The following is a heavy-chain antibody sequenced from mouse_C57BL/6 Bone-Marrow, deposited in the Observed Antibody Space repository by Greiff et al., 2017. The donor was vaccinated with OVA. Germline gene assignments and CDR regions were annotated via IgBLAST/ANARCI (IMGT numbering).Heavy chain of an antibody. CDR3: ALLRRGVFAY. D-gene: IGHD1-1*01. CDR2: IYPRSGNT. CDR1: GYTFTSYG. Sequence: QVQLQQSGAELARPGASVKLSCKASGYTFTSYGISWVKQRTGQGLEWIGEIYPRSGNTYYNEKFKGKATLTADKSSSTAYMELRSLTSEDSAVYFCALLRRGVFAYWGQGTLVTVSA. V-gene: IGHV1-81*01. J-gene: IGHJ3*01.